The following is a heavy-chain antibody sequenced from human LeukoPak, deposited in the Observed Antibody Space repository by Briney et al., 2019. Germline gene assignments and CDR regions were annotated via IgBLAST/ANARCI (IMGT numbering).Heavy chain of an antibody. Sequence: SETLSLTCTVSGGSISSYYWSWIRQPPGKGLEWIGYIYYSGSTNYNPSLKSRVTISVDTSKNQFSLKLSSVTAADTAVYYCARSPRGDVSWFDPWGQGTLVTVSS. CDR1: GGSISSYY. CDR3: ARSPRGDVSWFDP. D-gene: IGHD3-16*01. CDR2: IYYSGST. V-gene: IGHV4-59*01. J-gene: IGHJ5*02.